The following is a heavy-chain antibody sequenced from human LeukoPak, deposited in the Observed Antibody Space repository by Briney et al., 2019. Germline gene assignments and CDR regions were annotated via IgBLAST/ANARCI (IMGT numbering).Heavy chain of an antibody. V-gene: IGHV3-11*01. J-gene: IGHJ4*02. CDR2: ISSSGSTI. CDR1: GFTFSDYY. Sequence: GGSLRLSCAASGFTFSDYYMSWIRQAPGKGLEWVSYISSSGSTIYYADSVKGRFTISRDNAKNSLYLQMNSLRAEDTAVYYCAKDEEGNLLYPKPDYWGQGTLVTVSS. CDR3: AKDEEGNLLYPKPDY. D-gene: IGHD1-7*01.